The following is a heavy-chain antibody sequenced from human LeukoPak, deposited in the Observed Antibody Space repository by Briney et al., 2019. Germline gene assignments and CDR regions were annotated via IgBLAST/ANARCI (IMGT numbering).Heavy chain of an antibody. CDR1: GFSLSGHY. V-gene: IGHV3-72*01. J-gene: IGHJ3*01. Sequence: PGGSLRLSCAASGFSLSGHYIDWVRQAPGKGLEWVGRSGNKADSYTAEYAASVKGRFTISRDDSKNSLYLQMNTLTTEDTAVYHCTRGYSGVSVYAFDVWGQGTMVTVSS. CDR2: SGNKADSYTA. D-gene: IGHD1-26*01. CDR3: TRGYSGVSVYAFDV.